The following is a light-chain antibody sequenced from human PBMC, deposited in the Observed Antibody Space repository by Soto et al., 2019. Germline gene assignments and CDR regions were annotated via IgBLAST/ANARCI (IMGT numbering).Light chain of an antibody. CDR3: QQNGSPIT. CDR2: GAS. CDR1: QSVSSSY. Sequence: EIVLTQSPGTLSLSPGERATLSCRASQSVSSSYLAWYQQKPGQAPRLLIYGASSRATGIPDRFSGSGSGTDFTLTISRLEPEDFAVYYCQQNGSPITFGQGTRLEMK. J-gene: IGKJ5*01. V-gene: IGKV3-20*01.